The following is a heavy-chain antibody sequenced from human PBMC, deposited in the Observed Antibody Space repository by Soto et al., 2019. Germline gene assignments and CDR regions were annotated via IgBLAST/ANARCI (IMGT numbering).Heavy chain of an antibody. V-gene: IGHV1-18*01. CDR1: GYTFTSYG. D-gene: IGHD3-9*01. CDR2: ISAYNGNT. J-gene: IGHJ4*02. Sequence: ASVKVSCKASGYTFTSYGISWVRQAPGQGLEWMGWISAYNGNTNYAQKLQGRVTMTTDTSTSTAYMELRSLRSDDTAVYYCARGIYDILTGYSSDSDYWGQGTLVTVSS. CDR3: ARGIYDILTGYSSDSDY.